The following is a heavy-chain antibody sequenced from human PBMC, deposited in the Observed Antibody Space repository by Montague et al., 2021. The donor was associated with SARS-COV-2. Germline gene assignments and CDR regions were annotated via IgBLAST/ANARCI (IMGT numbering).Heavy chain of an antibody. CDR3: ARETMTADAVDI. J-gene: IGHJ3*02. CDR2: FDIVGST. CDR1: GASVNSSD. Sequence: SETLSLTCTVSGASVNSSDWCWSRHSPGPGLELVCYFDIVGSTTYNPSLTSRATISRDTAKNQFSLKLRSVTAADTAAYYCARETMTADAVDIWGQGTMVTVSS. D-gene: IGHD1-14*01. V-gene: IGHV4-59*02.